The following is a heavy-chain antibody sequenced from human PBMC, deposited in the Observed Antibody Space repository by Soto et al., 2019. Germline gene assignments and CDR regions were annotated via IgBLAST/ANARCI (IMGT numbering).Heavy chain of an antibody. CDR2: INPNSGGT. CDR1: GYTFTGYY. Sequence: ASVKVSCKASGYTFTGYYMHWVRQAPGRGLEWMGWINPNSGGTNYAQKFQGRVTMTRDTSISTAYMELSRLRSDDTAVYYCARGDYVWGSYSMTLDYWGQGTLVTVSS. D-gene: IGHD3-16*01. J-gene: IGHJ4*02. CDR3: ARGDYVWGSYSMTLDY. V-gene: IGHV1-2*02.